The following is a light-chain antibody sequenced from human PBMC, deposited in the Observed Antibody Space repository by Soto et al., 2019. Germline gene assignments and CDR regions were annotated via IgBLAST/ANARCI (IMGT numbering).Light chain of an antibody. J-gene: IGKJ1*01. CDR1: QSVSSF. CDR3: QQRSKWPPT. V-gene: IGKV3-11*01. Sequence: IVLTQSPPTLSLSPGEGATLSCRASQSVSSFLAWYQQKPGQAPRLLIFDASNRATGIPARFSGSGSGTDFSLTISSLEPEDFAVYYCQQRSKWPPTFGQGTKVDIK. CDR2: DAS.